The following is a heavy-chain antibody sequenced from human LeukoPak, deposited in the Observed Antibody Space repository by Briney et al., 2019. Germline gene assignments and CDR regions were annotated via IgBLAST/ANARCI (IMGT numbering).Heavy chain of an antibody. J-gene: IGHJ3*02. CDR2: IDWDDDK. V-gene: IGHV2-70*11. CDR1: GFSLSTSGMC. Sequence: SGPALVKPTQTLTLTCTFSGFSLSTSGMCVSWIRQPPGKALEWLARIDWDDDKCYSTSLKTRLTISKDTSKNQVVLTITNMAPVDTATYYCARIRGDGDRVGTRDAFDIWGQGTMVTVSS. D-gene: IGHD4-17*01. CDR3: ARIRGDGDRVGTRDAFDI.